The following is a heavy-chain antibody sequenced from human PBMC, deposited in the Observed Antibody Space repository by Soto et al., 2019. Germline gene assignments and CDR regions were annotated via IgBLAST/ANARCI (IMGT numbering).Heavy chain of an antibody. V-gene: IGHV4-34*01. CDR2: INHSGST. J-gene: IGHJ4*02. D-gene: IGHD1-26*01. Sequence: QVQLQQWGAGLLKPSETLSLTCAVYGGSFSGYYWSWIRQPPGKGLEWIGEINHSGSTNYNPSLKSRVTISVDTSKNQFSLKLSSVTAADTAVYYCARCFGWELRVFGYWGQGTLVTVSS. CDR3: ARCFGWELRVFGY. CDR1: GGSFSGYY.